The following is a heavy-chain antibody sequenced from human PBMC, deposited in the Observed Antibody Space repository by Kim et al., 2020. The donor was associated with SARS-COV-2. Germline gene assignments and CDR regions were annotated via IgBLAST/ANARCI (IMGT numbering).Heavy chain of an antibody. D-gene: IGHD3-22*01. CDR3: ARATYYHDSILT. CDR2: IYSAGST. Sequence: GGSLRLSCAASGFTVSSNYMSWVRQAPGKGLEWVSVIYSAGSTYYADSVKGRFTISRDNSKNTLYLQMNSLRAEDTAVYYCARATYYHDSILTWGQGTLVTVSS. J-gene: IGHJ5*02. CDR1: GFTVSSNY. V-gene: IGHV3-53*01.